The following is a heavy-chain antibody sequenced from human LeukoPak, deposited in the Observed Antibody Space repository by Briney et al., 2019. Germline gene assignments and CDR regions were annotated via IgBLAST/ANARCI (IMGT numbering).Heavy chain of an antibody. V-gene: IGHV1-69*04. J-gene: IGHJ4*02. CDR2: IIPILGIA. D-gene: IGHD2-15*01. CDR1: GGTFSSYG. CDR3: ARGYCSGGSCYPHDY. Sequence: SVKVSCKASGGTFSSYGISWVRQAPGQGLEWMGRIIPILGIANYAQKFQGRVTITADKSTSTACMELSSLRSEDTAVYYCARGYCSGGSCYPHDYWGQGTLVTVSS.